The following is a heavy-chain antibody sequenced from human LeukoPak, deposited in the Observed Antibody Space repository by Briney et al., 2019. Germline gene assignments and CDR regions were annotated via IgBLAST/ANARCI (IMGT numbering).Heavy chain of an antibody. V-gene: IGHV3-30*02. D-gene: IGHD1-26*01. CDR2: IRYDGSNK. Sequence: GGSLRLSCVASGFTFSRFEMNWVRQAPGKGLEWVAFIRYDGSNKYYADSVKGRFTISRDNSKNTLYLQMNSLRAEDTAVYYCAKDSRHRIVGTTTFLDYWGQGTLVTVSS. CDR3: AKDSRHRIVGTTTFLDY. J-gene: IGHJ4*02. CDR1: GFTFSRFE.